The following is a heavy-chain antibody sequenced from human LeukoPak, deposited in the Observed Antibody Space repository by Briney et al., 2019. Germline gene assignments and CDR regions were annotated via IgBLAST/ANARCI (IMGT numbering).Heavy chain of an antibody. CDR1: GGSISSYY. D-gene: IGHD3-22*01. CDR2: IYYSGST. V-gene: IGHV4-59*01. Sequence: SETLSLTCTVSGGSISSYYWSWIRQPPGKGLEWIGYIYYSGSTNYNPSLKSRVTISVDTSKNQFSLKLSSVTAADTAVYYCARAPYYYDSSGCYSHYFDYWGQGTLVTVSS. J-gene: IGHJ4*02. CDR3: ARAPYYYDSSGCYSHYFDY.